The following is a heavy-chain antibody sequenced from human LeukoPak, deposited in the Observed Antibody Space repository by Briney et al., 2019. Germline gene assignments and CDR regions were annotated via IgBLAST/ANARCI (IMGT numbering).Heavy chain of an antibody. Sequence: SVKVSCKASGGTFSSYAISWVRQAPGQGLEWMGRIIPIFGTANYAQKFQGRVTITTDESTSTAYMELSSLRSEDTAVYYCARETYYDILTGYADIDYWGQGTLVTVSS. CDR2: IIPIFGTA. CDR1: GGTFSSYA. J-gene: IGHJ4*02. D-gene: IGHD3-9*01. V-gene: IGHV1-69*05. CDR3: ARETYYDILTGYADIDY.